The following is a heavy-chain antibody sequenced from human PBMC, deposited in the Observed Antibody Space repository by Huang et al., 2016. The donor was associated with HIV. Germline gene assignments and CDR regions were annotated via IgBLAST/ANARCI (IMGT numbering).Heavy chain of an antibody. V-gene: IGHV5-51*01. D-gene: IGHD5-18*01. CDR2: IYPRYSET. CDR3: ARQVDGFRSHFDF. Sequence: EVLLVQSGAELKEPGESLKISCKASGYGFSRYWIGWVRPKPGKGLGGIGIIYPRYSETKYSPSFDGQVTISADKSTRTAYLQWEGLKAPDTAIYFCARQVDGFRSHFDFWGQGTLVSVSS. J-gene: IGHJ4*02. CDR1: GYGFSRYW.